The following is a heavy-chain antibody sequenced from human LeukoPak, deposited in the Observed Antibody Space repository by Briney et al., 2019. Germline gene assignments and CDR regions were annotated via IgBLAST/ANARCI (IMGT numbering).Heavy chain of an antibody. V-gene: IGHV3-23*01. CDR3: ARDCRLNCARQPGFDS. D-gene: IGHD1-1*01. J-gene: IGHJ5*01. Sequence: GGSLRLSCAASGFTFSSYAMSWVRQAPGKGLEWVSAISGSGGSTYYADSVKGRFTISRDNSKNTLYLQMNSLRDEDTAVYYCARDCRLNCARQPGFDSWGQGTLVTVSS. CDR2: ISGSGGST. CDR1: GFTFSSYA.